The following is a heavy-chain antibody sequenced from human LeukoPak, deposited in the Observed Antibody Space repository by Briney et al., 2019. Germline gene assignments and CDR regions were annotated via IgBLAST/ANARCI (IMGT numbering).Heavy chain of an antibody. Sequence: GGSLRLSCAASGFTVSSDYMSWVRQAPGKGLEWVSSISSSSSYIYYADSVKGRFTISRDNAKNSLYLQMNSLRAEDTAVYYCAREYPIVVVPAAADYWGQGTLVTVSS. CDR2: ISSSSSYI. D-gene: IGHD2-2*01. V-gene: IGHV3-21*01. CDR3: AREYPIVVVPAAADY. CDR1: GFTVSSDY. J-gene: IGHJ4*02.